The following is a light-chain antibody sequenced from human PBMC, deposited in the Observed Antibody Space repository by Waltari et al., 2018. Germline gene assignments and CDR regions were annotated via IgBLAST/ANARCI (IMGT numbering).Light chain of an antibody. CDR2: ENT. V-gene: IGLV1-51*02. CDR1: SSNIGNNY. CDR3: GTWDSSLSGAV. Sequence: QSVLTQPPSVSAAPGQRVTIPRSGGSSNIGNNYVYWYRQFPGTAPKPLIYENTERPSGIPGRFSGSKSGTSATLDITGLQAGDEADYYCGTWDSSLSGAVFGGGTHLTVL. J-gene: IGLJ7*01.